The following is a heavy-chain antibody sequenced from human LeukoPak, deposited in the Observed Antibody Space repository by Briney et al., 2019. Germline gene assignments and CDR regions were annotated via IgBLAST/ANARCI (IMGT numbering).Heavy chain of an antibody. Sequence: GGSLRLSCAASGFTFSTYAMAWVRLAPGKGPEWVSGIGDIGSPTYYADSAKGRFSISRDNSENTLFLQMGSLRAEDTAVYYCARDQYYGSGSYYNLHDYWGQGTLVTVSS. V-gene: IGHV3-23*01. CDR2: IGDIGSPT. D-gene: IGHD3-10*01. CDR3: ARDQYYGSGSYYNLHDY. J-gene: IGHJ4*02. CDR1: GFTFSTYA.